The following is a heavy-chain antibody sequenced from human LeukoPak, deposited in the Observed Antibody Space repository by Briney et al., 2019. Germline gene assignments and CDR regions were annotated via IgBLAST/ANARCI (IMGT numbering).Heavy chain of an antibody. J-gene: IGHJ4*02. CDR1: GGSISSYY. V-gene: IGHV4-4*07. CDR3: ARGLRRYCSSTSCSISSVSLTAY. D-gene: IGHD2-2*01. CDR2: IYTSGST. Sequence: SETLSLTCTVSGGSISSYYWSWIRQPAGKGLEWIGRIYTSGSTNYNPSLKSRVTMSVDTSKNQFSLKLSSVTAADTAVYYCARGLRRYCSSTSCSISSVSLTAYWGQGTLVTVSS.